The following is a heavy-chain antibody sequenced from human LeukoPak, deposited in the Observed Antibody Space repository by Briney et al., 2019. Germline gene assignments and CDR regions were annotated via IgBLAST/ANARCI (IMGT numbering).Heavy chain of an antibody. V-gene: IGHV1-69*04. Sequence: SVKVSCTASGGTFSSYAISWVRQAPGQGLEWMGRIIPILGIANYAQKFQGRVTITADKSTSTAYMELSSLRSEDTAVYYCARGPLAVAAWFDYWGQGTLVTVSS. CDR2: IIPILGIA. J-gene: IGHJ4*02. CDR3: ARGPLAVAAWFDY. CDR1: GGTFSSYA. D-gene: IGHD6-19*01.